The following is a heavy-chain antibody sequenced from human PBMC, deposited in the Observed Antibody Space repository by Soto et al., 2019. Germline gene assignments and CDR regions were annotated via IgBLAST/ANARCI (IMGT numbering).Heavy chain of an antibody. J-gene: IGHJ4*02. CDR1: GGSFSGYY. V-gene: IGHV4-34*01. D-gene: IGHD3-10*01. Sequence: SETLSLTCAVYGGSFSGYYWSWIRQPPGKGLEWIGEINHSGSTNYNPSLKSRVTISVDTSKNQFSLKLSSVTAADTAVYYCARGQGSSEIDYWGQGTLVTVSS. CDR2: INHSGST. CDR3: ARGQGSSEIDY.